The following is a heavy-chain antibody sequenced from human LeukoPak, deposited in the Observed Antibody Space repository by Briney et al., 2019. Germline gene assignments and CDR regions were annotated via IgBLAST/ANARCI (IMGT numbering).Heavy chain of an antibody. D-gene: IGHD3-10*01. CDR3: AGARITMVRGVIYYYYGMDV. V-gene: IGHV4-30-2*01. CDR1: GGSISSGGYS. CDR2: IYHSGST. Sequence: SETLSLTCAVCGGSISSGGYSWRWLRQPPGRGLEWLGYIYHSGSTYYNPSLKSRVTISVDRSKNQFSLKLSSVTAADTAVYYCAGARITMVRGVIYYYYGMDVWGQGTTVTVSS. J-gene: IGHJ6*02.